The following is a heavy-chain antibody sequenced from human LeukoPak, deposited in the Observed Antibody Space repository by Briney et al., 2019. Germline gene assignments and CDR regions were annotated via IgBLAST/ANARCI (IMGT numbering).Heavy chain of an antibody. CDR2: IYTSGST. Sequence: PSQTLSLTCTVSGGSISSGSYYWSWIRQPAGKGLEWIGRIYTSGSTNYNPSLKSRVTISVDTSKNQFSLKLNSVTAADTAVYYCARDPHMDVWGKGTTVTVSS. CDR1: GGSISSGSYY. J-gene: IGHJ6*03. V-gene: IGHV4-61*02. CDR3: ARDPHMDV.